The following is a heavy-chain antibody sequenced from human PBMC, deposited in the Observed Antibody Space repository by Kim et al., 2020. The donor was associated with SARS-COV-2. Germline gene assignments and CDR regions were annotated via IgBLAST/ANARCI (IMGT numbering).Heavy chain of an antibody. Sequence: ASVKVSCKVSGYTLTELSMHWVRQAPGKGLEWMGGFDPEDGETIYAQKFQGRVTMTEDTSTDTAYMELSSLRSEDTAVYYCATALYLVSNWLFDYWGQGTLVTVSS. CDR1: GYTLTELS. D-gene: IGHD4-4*01. V-gene: IGHV1-24*01. CDR3: ATALYLVSNWLFDY. J-gene: IGHJ4*02. CDR2: FDPEDGET.